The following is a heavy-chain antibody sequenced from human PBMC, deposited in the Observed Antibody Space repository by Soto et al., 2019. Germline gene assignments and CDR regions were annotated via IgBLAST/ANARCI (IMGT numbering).Heavy chain of an antibody. CDR2: ISYDGSNK. V-gene: IGHV3-30-3*01. D-gene: IGHD5-18*01. CDR3: ARGSKRRPQDTAMGGLDY. Sequence: QVQLVESGGGVVQPGRSLRLSCAASGFTFSSYAMHWVRQAPGKGLEWVAVISYDGSNKYYADSVKGRFTISRDNSKNTLYLQMNSLRAEDTAVYYCARGSKRRPQDTAMGGLDYWGQGTLVTVSS. J-gene: IGHJ4*02. CDR1: GFTFSSYA.